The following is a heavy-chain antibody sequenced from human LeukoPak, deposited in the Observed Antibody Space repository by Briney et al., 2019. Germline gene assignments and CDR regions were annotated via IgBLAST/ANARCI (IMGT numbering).Heavy chain of an antibody. CDR1: GYTFTSYY. CDR2: INTNTGNP. D-gene: IGHD3-10*01. Sequence: ASVKVSCKASGYTFTSYYMHWVRQAPGQGLEWMGWINTNTGNPTYAQGFTGRFVFSLDTSVSTAYLQISSLKAEDTAVYYCARVMVRGVLNLGYWGQGTLVTVSS. V-gene: IGHV7-4-1*02. CDR3: ARVMVRGVLNLGY. J-gene: IGHJ4*02.